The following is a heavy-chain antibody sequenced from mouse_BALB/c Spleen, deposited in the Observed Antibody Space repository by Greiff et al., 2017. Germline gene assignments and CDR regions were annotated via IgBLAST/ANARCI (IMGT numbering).Heavy chain of an antibody. CDR2: IYPGDGDT. CDR3: ARRGVAPFDY. J-gene: IGHJ2*01. D-gene: IGHD1-1*01. V-gene: IGHV1-82*01. Sequence: VKLMESGPELVKPGASVKISCKASGYAFSSSWMNWVKQRPGQGLEWIGRIYPGDGDTNYNGKFKGKATLTADKSSSTAYMQLSSLTSVDSAVYFCARRGVAPFDYWGQGTTLTVSS. CDR1: GYAFSSSW.